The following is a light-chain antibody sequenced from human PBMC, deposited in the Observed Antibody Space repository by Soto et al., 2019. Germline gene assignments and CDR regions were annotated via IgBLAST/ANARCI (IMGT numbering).Light chain of an antibody. CDR3: QSYDNTLSASV. CDR1: SSNIGATHV. CDR2: GTT. J-gene: IGLJ2*01. V-gene: IGLV1-40*01. Sequence: QSVLTQPPSVSGAPGQRVTISCTGSSSNIGATHVVLWYQQFPGRAPNLLIYGTTNRPSGVPDRFSGSQSGTSASLAITGLQAEDEADYYCQSYDNTLSASVFGGGTKLTVL.